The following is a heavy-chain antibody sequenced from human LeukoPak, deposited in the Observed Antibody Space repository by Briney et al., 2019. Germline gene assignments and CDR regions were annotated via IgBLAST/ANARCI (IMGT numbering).Heavy chain of an antibody. CDR1: GFTFSSYA. CDR2: ISGSGGST. D-gene: IGHD1-26*01. Sequence: GGSLRLSCAASGFTFSSYAMSWVRQAPGKGLEWVSAISGSGGSTYYADSVKGRFTISRDNSKNTLYLQMDRLRAEDTAVYFCAKDYRGSFTDWGQGTLVTVSS. J-gene: IGHJ4*02. V-gene: IGHV3-23*01. CDR3: AKDYRGSFTD.